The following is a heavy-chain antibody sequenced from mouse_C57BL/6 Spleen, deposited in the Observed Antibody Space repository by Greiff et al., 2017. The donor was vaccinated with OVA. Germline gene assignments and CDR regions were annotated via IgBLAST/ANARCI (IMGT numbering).Heavy chain of an antibody. D-gene: IGHD1-2*01. CDR1: GFTFTDYY. Sequence: EVKLVESGGGLVQPGGSLSLSCAASGFTFTDYYMSWVRQPPGKALEWLGFIRNKANGYTTEYSASVKGRFTISRDNSQSILYLQMNALRAEDSATYYCARRYGPLDYWGQGTTLTVSS. CDR3: ARRYGPLDY. CDR2: IRNKANGYTT. J-gene: IGHJ2*01. V-gene: IGHV7-3*01.